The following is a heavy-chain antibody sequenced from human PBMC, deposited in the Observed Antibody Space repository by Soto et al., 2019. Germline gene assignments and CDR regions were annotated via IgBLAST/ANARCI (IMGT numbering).Heavy chain of an antibody. Sequence: PSETLSLTCTVSGGSMRNYSWTWIRHPPGKGLEWIGYIHYSGTTSFFPSYNPSLRSRVTISEDTSKNQFSLKLLSVTTADTAVYFCAAGEASSRNLAPYYLDFWGQGTLVTVSS. J-gene: IGHJ4*02. CDR2: IHYSGTT. CDR1: GGSMRNYS. D-gene: IGHD6-13*01. CDR3: AAGEASSRNLAPYYLDF. V-gene: IGHV4-59*01.